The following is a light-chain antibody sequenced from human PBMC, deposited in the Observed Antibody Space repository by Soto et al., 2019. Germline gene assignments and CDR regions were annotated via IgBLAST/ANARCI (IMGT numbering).Light chain of an antibody. J-gene: IGKJ5*01. CDR1: QDISNY. CDR2: DAS. CDR3: QHFDNAPNT. Sequence: DIQMTQSPSSLSASVGDRVSITCQASQDISNYLNWYQQKPGKAPKLLIYDASNYKVGVPSRFRGSGSGTNFTSTITSLHPEDITTYYCQHFDNAPNTFGKGPRLEI. V-gene: IGKV1-33*01.